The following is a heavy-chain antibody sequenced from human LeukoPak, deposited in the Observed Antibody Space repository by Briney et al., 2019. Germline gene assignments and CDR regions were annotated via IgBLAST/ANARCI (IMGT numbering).Heavy chain of an antibody. Sequence: PGGSLRLSCAASGFTVSIYYMSWVRQAPGKGLEWVSLLYSGGITYYADSVKGRFTISRDNSKNTLFLQMNSLRAEDTAVYYCARGDWNYYFDYWGRGTLVTVSS. CDR3: ARGDWNYYFDY. CDR1: GFTVSIYY. D-gene: IGHD1-7*01. CDR2: LYSGGIT. J-gene: IGHJ4*02. V-gene: IGHV3-53*01.